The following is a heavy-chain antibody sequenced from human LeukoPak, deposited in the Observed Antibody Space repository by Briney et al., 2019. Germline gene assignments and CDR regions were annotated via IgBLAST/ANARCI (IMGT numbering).Heavy chain of an antibody. J-gene: IGHJ4*02. D-gene: IGHD5-18*01. V-gene: IGHV4-59*01. CDR2: IYYSGST. CDR3: ARNSYGYGLDFDY. CDR1: GGSLSSYY. Sequence: SETLSLTCTVSGGSLSSYYWSWIRQPPGKGLEWIGYIYYSGSTNYNPSLKSRVTISVDTSKNQFSLKLSSVTAADTAVYYCARNSYGYGLDFDYWGRGTLVTVSS.